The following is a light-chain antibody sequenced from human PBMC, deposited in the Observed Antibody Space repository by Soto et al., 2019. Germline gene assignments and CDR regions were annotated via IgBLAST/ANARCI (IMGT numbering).Light chain of an antibody. J-gene: IGKJ4*01. CDR2: AAS. V-gene: IGKV1-9*01. Sequence: DIQLTQSPSFLSASVGDRVTITCRASQGISSYLAWYQQKPGKAPKLLIYAASTLQSGVPSRFSGSGSGTDFTLTISSLQPEDFATYYCQQLNGYPPSFGGGTKVDIK. CDR1: QGISSY. CDR3: QQLNGYPPS.